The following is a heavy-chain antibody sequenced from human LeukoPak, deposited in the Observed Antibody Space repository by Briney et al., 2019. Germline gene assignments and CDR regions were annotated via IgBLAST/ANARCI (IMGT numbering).Heavy chain of an antibody. CDR3: ARDREYCTSTICPVDY. Sequence: RASVKVSCKASGYTFSTCGINWVRQAPGQGLEWMGWISTYNGNTDYAQKFRGRVTMTTDTSTSTAYMELRSLTSDDTAVYYCARDREYCTSTICPVDYWGQRSLVTVSS. CDR1: GYTFSTCG. D-gene: IGHD2-2*01. V-gene: IGHV1-18*01. J-gene: IGHJ4*02. CDR2: ISTYNGNT.